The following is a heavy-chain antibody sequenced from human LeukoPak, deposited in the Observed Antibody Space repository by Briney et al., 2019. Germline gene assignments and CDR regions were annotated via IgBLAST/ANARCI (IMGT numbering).Heavy chain of an antibody. CDR2: ICSSSSYI. V-gene: IGHV3-21*01. J-gene: IGHJ4*02. D-gene: IGHD3-22*01. Sequence: PGGSLRLSCAASGFTFSNYAMSWVRQAPGKGLEWVSSICSSSSYIYYADSVKGRFTISRDNAKNSLYLQMNSLRAEDTAVYYCARCEDYYDSSGYYPLDYWGQGTLVTVSS. CDR3: ARCEDYYDSSGYYPLDY. CDR1: GFTFSNYA.